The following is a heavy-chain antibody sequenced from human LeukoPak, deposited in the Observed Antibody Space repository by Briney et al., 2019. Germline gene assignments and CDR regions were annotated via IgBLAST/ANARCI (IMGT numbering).Heavy chain of an antibody. CDR3: ARNYCSSTSCLPTDY. Sequence: ASVKVSCKASGYTFTSYAMHWVRQAPGQRLEWMGWINAGNGNTKYSQKFQGRVPITRDTSASTAYMELSSLRSEDTAVYYCARNYCSSTSCLPTDYWGQGTLVTVSS. J-gene: IGHJ4*02. CDR2: INAGNGNT. CDR1: GYTFTSYA. V-gene: IGHV1-3*01. D-gene: IGHD2-2*01.